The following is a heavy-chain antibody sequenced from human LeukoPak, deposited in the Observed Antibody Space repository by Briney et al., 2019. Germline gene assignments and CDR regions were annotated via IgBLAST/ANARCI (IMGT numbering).Heavy chain of an antibody. J-gene: IGHJ4*02. CDR2: ITNSGNSK. D-gene: IGHD6-13*01. Sequence: PGGSLRLSCAASEFTFSSYSMNWVRQAPGKGLEWVSYITNSGNSKSYADSVKGRFTISRDNTKNSLYLQMNGLRAEDTAVYYCARIGYSISWSGDYWGQGSLVTVSS. CDR3: ARIGYSISWSGDY. V-gene: IGHV3-48*01. CDR1: EFTFSSYS.